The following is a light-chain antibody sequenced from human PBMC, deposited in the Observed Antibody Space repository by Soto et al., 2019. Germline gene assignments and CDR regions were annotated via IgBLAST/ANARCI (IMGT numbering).Light chain of an antibody. J-gene: IGLJ1*01. CDR3: SSYSISTAFL. CDR2: EVS. CDR1: SSDVGGYDY. V-gene: IGLV2-14*01. Sequence: QSALTQPASVSGSPGPSITISCTRTSSDVGGYDYVSWYQLHPGKAPKLMVFEVSNRPSGVSYRFSGSKSGNTASLTISGLQAEDEADYFCSSYSISTAFLFGTGTKVTV.